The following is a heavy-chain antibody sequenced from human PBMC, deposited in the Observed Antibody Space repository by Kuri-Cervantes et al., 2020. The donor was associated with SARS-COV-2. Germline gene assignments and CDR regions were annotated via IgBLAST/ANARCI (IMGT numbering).Heavy chain of an antibody. V-gene: IGHV3-23*01. CDR2: ISSGSYIT. CDR1: GFTFSSYA. D-gene: IGHD3-16*01. J-gene: IGHJ6*04. Sequence: GESLKISCAASGFTFSSYAMSWVREAPGKGLEWVATISSGSYITRYADSVKGRFTISRDDSKNTLHLQMDSLRGEDTAVYYCAKSGSSSSSYVSRLDVWGKGTTVTVSS. CDR3: AKSGSSSSSYVSRLDV.